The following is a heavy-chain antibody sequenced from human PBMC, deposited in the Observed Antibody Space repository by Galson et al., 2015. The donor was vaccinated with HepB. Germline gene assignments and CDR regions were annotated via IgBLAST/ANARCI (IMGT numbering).Heavy chain of an antibody. D-gene: IGHD3-16*02. CDR3: ARALGGYDYVWGSYRN. V-gene: IGHV3-74*01. J-gene: IGHJ4*02. CDR1: GFTFSSHW. Sequence: SLRLSCAASGFTFSSHWMHWVRQAPGKGLVWVSRINSDGSSTSYADSVKGRFTISRDNAKNTLYLQMNSLRVEDTAVYYCARALGGYDYVWGSYRNWGQGTLVTVSS. CDR2: INSDGSST.